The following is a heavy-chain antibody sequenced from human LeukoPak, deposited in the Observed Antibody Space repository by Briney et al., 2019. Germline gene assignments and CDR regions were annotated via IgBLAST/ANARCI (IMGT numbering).Heavy chain of an antibody. CDR1: VFTFDDYA. D-gene: IGHD5-12*01. CDR2: ISWNRQSI. J-gene: IGHJ6*02. Sequence: QPGGSLSLSCAASVFTFDDYAMHCVRQAPGEGVEWVSCISWNRQSIGYADSVKARITIFRDNAQNSLYLHMRSLRAEDTDLYYCASDTSSGYDEQSEALGMDVWGQGTTVTVSS. V-gene: IGHV3-9*01. CDR3: ASDTSSGYDEQSEALGMDV.